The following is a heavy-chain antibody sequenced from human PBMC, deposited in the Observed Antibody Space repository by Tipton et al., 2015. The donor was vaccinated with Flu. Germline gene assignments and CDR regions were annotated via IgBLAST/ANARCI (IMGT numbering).Heavy chain of an antibody. J-gene: IGHJ4*02. Sequence: TLSLTCTVSSGSIGSTNYFCAWIRQPPGKRLELIGSIYPSGTTYYNPSFKSRVTISADTSKSPFSLMLRSVTAADTAVYYCARLSYYDVDLKNFYFDYWGQGALVTVSS. CDR3: ARLSYYDVDLKNFYFDY. CDR1: SGSIGSTNYF. D-gene: IGHD3-10*02. V-gene: IGHV4-39*01. CDR2: IYPSGTT.